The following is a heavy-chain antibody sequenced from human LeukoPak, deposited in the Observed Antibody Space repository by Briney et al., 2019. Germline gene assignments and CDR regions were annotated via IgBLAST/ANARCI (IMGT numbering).Heavy chain of an antibody. CDR3: VRDVGYSYGSFDY. J-gene: IGHJ4*02. D-gene: IGHD5-18*01. CDR1: GFTSSSYW. V-gene: IGHV3-7*01. Sequence: GGSLRLSCAASGFTSSSYWMSWVRQAPGKGLEWVANIKQDGSEKYYVDSVKGRFTISRDNAKNSLYLQMNSLRAEDTAVYYCVRDVGYSYGSFDYWGQGTLVTVSS. CDR2: IKQDGSEK.